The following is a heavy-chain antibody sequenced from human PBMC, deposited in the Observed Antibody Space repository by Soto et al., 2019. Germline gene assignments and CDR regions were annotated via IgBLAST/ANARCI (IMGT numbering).Heavy chain of an antibody. J-gene: IGHJ5*02. CDR3: TRDASRDSSARGWFDP. Sequence: GWSLRLSCAASGFTFRSFTMNLVRQAPGKGLEWVSTISSNSAYIYYTDALRGRFTISRDNAKNSLHLQMNSLRAEDTAVYYCTRDASRDSSARGWFDPWGPGTVVTVPX. D-gene: IGHD6-13*01. V-gene: IGHV3-21*01. CDR2: ISSNSAYI. CDR1: GFTFRSFT.